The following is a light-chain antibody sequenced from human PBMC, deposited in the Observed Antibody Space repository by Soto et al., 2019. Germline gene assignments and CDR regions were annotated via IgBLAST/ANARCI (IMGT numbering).Light chain of an antibody. CDR2: DAS. V-gene: IGKV1-5*01. CDR1: QSIGRW. Sequence: DIQMTQSPSTLSAFVGDRVTITCRASQSIGRWLAWYQQKPGKAPKLLIYDASSLESGVPSRFSGSGSGTEFTLTISSLQPDDFATYYCQHYNSYSEAFGQGTKVELK. CDR3: QHYNSYSEA. J-gene: IGKJ1*01.